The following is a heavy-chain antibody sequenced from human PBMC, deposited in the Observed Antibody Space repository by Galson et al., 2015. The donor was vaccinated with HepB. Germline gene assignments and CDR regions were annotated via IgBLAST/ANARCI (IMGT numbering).Heavy chain of an antibody. CDR3: ARGEGWSGYSDYYYMDV. Sequence: SVKVSCKASGGTFSSYAISWVRQAPGQGLEWMGGIIPILGIANYAQKFQGRVTITADKSTSTAYMELSSLRSEDTAVYYCARGEGWSGYSDYYYMDVWGKGTTVTVSS. J-gene: IGHJ6*03. CDR1: GGTFSSYA. CDR2: IIPILGIA. V-gene: IGHV1-69*10. D-gene: IGHD3-3*01.